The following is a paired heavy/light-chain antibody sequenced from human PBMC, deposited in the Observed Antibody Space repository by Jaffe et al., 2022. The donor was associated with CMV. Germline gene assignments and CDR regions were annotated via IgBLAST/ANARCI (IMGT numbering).Light chain of an antibody. CDR2: QNK. Sequence: SYELTQPPSVSVSPGQTATIACSGNKLQNKFVSWYRQKPGQSPVMVIYQNKERPSGIPERLSGSNSGNTASLTISGAQNIDEADYYCQAWDNDTLVFGGGTKLTVL. CDR3: QAWDNDTLV. V-gene: IGLV3-1*01. CDR1: KLQNKF. J-gene: IGLJ2*01.
Heavy chain of an antibody. D-gene: IGHD5-12*01. CDR2: ISNLGART. CDR3: ARDGLSGYNLDY. CDR1: GFTLSTYA. J-gene: IGHJ4*02. Sequence: EVQLVDSGGGLVQPGGSLRLSCAGSGFTLSTYAMRWVRQAPGKGLEWVASISNLGARTYYADSVKGRFSISRDNSKNKAFLQMNSLRADDTGVYFCARDGLSGYNLDYWGQGTLVTVSS. V-gene: IGHV3-23*04.